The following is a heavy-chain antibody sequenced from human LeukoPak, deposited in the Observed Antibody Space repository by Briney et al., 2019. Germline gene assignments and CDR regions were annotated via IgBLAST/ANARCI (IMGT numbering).Heavy chain of an antibody. CDR1: GFTFSSYS. CDR3: ARDGTYGDYNYYYGLDV. D-gene: IGHD4-17*01. Sequence: GGSLRLSCAASGFTFSSYSMNWVRQAPGKGLEWVSYISSSSTIYYADSVKGRFTISRDNAKNSLYLQMNSLRDEDTAVYYCARDGTYGDYNYYYGLDVWGQGTPVTVSS. V-gene: IGHV3-48*02. J-gene: IGHJ6*02. CDR2: ISSSSTI.